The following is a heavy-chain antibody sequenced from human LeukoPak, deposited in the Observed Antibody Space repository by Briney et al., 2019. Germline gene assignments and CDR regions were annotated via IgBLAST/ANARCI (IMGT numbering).Heavy chain of an antibody. D-gene: IGHD3-22*01. V-gene: IGHV4-31*03. J-gene: IGHJ4*02. CDR3: AREQPTYYYDSSGYYFENYFDY. CDR2: IYYSGST. Sequence: SETLSLTCTVSGGSISSGGYYWSWIRQHPGKGLEWIGYIYYSGSTYYNPSLKSRVTISVDTAKNQFSLKLSSVTAADTAVYYCAREQPTYYYDSSGYYFENYFDYWGQGTLVTVSS. CDR1: GGSISSGGYY.